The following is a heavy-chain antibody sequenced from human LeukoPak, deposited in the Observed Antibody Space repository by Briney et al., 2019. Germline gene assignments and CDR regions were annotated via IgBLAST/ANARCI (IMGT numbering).Heavy chain of an antibody. CDR2: IISDGTSA. D-gene: IGHD3-9*01. CDR3: ARDARYNIDV. Sequence: GGSLRLSCAASGFTFRDYWMHWVRQAPGKGVVWVSRIISDGTSATYADFVKGRFTMSRDNAKNTLYLEMNSLRADDTAVYYCARDARYNIDVWGQGTTVTVSS. V-gene: IGHV3-74*01. CDR1: GFTFRDYW. J-gene: IGHJ6*02.